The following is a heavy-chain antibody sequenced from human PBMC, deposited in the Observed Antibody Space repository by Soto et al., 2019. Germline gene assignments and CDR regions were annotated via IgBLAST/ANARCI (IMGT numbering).Heavy chain of an antibody. Sequence: GSSVQVSCKASGYTFTSYGISWVRQAPGQGLEWMGWISAYNGNTNYAQKLQGRVTMTTDTSTSTAYMELRSLRSDDTAVYYCAHTCDYSDSRVDAFDIWGQGAMVIVAS. CDR1: GYTFTSYG. D-gene: IGHD3-22*01. J-gene: IGHJ3*02. V-gene: IGHV1-18*01. CDR2: ISAYNGNT. CDR3: AHTCDYSDSRVDAFDI.